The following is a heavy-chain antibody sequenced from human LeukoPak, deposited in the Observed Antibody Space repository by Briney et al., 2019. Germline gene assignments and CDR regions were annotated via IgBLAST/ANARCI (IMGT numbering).Heavy chain of an antibody. CDR1: GFTFSSYE. D-gene: IGHD5-18*01. CDR3: ARDGPWIQLSSPRAFDI. V-gene: IGHV3-30*04. J-gene: IGHJ3*02. CDR2: ISYDDTNK. Sequence: PGWSLRLSCAASGFTFSSYEMNWVRQAPGKGLEWVAVISYDDTNKYYVDSVKGRFTISRDNAKNSLYLRMNSLRAEDTAVYYCARDGPWIQLSSPRAFDIWGQGTVVTVSS.